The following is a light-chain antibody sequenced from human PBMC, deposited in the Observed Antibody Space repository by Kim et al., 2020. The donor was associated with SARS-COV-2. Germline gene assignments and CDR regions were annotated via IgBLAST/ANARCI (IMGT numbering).Light chain of an antibody. CDR3: ETWDDSLNGPV. CDR2: ADN. J-gene: IGLJ3*02. Sequence: GQRVTISCSGSTSNIGTNTVNWYQQLPGSAPLLLIHADNRRPSGVTARFSGSKSGTSASLAISGLESEDESDYYCETWDDSLNGPVFGGGTQLTVL. CDR1: TSNIGTNT. V-gene: IGLV1-44*01.